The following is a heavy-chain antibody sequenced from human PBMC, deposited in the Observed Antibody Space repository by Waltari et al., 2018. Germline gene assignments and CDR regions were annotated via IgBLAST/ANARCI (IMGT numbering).Heavy chain of an antibody. J-gene: IGHJ3*02. CDR2: IKSQSEDGTT. CDR3: CILSGIPLFDI. Sequence: VQLVESGGGLVKPGGSLRLSCAASGFTFSDVWMNWVRQTPGKGLEWIGRIKSQSEDGTTDYAAPVKGRFNISRDDSRNTLYLQMNSLGTEDTALYYCCILSGIPLFDIWGQGTMVVVSS. CDR1: GFTFSDVW. V-gene: IGHV3-15*01. D-gene: IGHD1-26*01.